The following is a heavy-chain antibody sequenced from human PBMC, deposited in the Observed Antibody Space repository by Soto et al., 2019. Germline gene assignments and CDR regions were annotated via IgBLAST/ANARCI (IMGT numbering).Heavy chain of an antibody. D-gene: IGHD3-10*01. CDR3: ARMYYYGSGSYASDI. V-gene: IGHV4-59*01. CDR1: GGSISTYY. Sequence: QAQLQVSGPGLVKPSETLSLTCTVSGGSISTYYWSWIRQQPGKGLEWIGYIYYSGSTNYNPSLKSRVTISVDTSKNQFSLKLSSVTAADTAVYYCARMYYYGSGSYASDIWGQGTMVTVSS. CDR2: IYYSGST. J-gene: IGHJ3*02.